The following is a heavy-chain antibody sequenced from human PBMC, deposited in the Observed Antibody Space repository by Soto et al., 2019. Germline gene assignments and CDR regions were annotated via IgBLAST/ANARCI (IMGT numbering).Heavy chain of an antibody. J-gene: IGHJ4*02. CDR2: ISSDGSNK. V-gene: IGHV3-30-3*01. CDR1: GFTINTFP. D-gene: IGHD5-18*01. CDR3: ARDGGDTAMIDYYFDY. Sequence: GGSLRLSCAASGFTINTFPLHWVRQAPGKGLEWVAVISSDGSNKYYADSVKGRLTISRDNSKNTLYLQMNSLRLEDSAVYYCARDGGDTAMIDYYFDYWGQGALVTVSS.